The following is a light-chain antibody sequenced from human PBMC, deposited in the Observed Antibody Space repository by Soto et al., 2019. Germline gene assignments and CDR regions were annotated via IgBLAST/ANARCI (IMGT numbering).Light chain of an antibody. Sequence: DIQMTQSPSTLSGSVGDRVTITCRASQTISSLLAWYQQKPGKAPKLLIYKASTLKSGVPSRFSGSGSGTEFPLTISSLQPDDFAPYYCQHYNSYSEAFGQGTKVELK. J-gene: IGKJ1*01. CDR1: QTISSL. V-gene: IGKV1-5*03. CDR3: QHYNSYSEA. CDR2: KAS.